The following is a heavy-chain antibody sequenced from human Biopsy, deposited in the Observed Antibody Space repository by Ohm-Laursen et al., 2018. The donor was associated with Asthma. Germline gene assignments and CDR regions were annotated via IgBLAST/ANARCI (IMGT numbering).Heavy chain of an antibody. CDR2: ISYDGSSI. CDR3: AREGVAGTHIED. J-gene: IGHJ4*02. CDR1: RFTYE. D-gene: IGHD6-19*01. Sequence: SLRLSCAASRFTYEMHWVRQAPGKRLEWVAVISYDGSSIYYADSVKGRFTISRDNSKNTLSLQMNSLTAEGTAVYYCAREGVAGTHIEDWGQGTLATVSS. V-gene: IGHV3-30-3*01.